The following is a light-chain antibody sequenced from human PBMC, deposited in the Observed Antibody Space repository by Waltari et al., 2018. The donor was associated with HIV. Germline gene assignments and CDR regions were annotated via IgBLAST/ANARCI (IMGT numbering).Light chain of an antibody. Sequence: DIQMTQSPSSLSASVGHRVTITCRASKRINNFLAWFQQQPGKAPKSLIDVAFTLHSGVPSKFSGSGSGTDYTLTINNLQPEDSAMYYCQQYHSYPLTFGQGTRLEVQ. CDR2: VAF. CDR3: QQYHSYPLT. J-gene: IGKJ5*01. V-gene: IGKV1-16*02. CDR1: KRINNF.